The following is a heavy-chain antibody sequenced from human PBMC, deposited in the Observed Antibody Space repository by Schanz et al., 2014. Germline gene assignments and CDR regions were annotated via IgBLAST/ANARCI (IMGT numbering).Heavy chain of an antibody. D-gene: IGHD6-19*01. J-gene: IGHJ4*02. CDR2: ITRQGTT. CDR3: AKDHPSSGWPAFDV. CDR1: GFTVNNYA. Sequence: EVQLLESGGGLVQPGGSLRLSCTVSGFTVNNYAMNWVRQAPGRGLEWVSGITRQGTTYYADFVKRRFSISRDLSSNTLYLQMNSLRADDSAIYYCAKDHPSSGWPAFDVWGQGTQVTVSS. V-gene: IGHV3-23*01.